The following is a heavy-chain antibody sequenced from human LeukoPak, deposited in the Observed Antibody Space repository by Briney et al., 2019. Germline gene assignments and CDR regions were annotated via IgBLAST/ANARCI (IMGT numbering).Heavy chain of an antibody. V-gene: IGHV4-39*07. D-gene: IGHD6-13*01. CDR2: IYYSGST. Sequence: KPSETLSLTCSVTGGSISTTSNYWGWIRQPPGKGLEWIGSIYYSGSTYYNSSLKSRVTISVDTSKNQFSLKLSSVTAADTAVYFCARWPSLSWYHAFDIWGQGTMVTVSS. J-gene: IGHJ3*02. CDR1: GGSISTTSNY. CDR3: ARWPSLSWYHAFDI.